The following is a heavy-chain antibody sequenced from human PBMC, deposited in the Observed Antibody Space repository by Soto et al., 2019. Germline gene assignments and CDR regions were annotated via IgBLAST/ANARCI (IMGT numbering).Heavy chain of an antibody. CDR1: GGTFSSYA. Sequence: AASVKVSCKASGGTFSSYAISWVRQAPGQGLEWMGGIIPIFGTANYAQKFQGRVTITADESTSTAYMELSSLRSEDTAVYYCARALTMVRGRGARYGMDVWGQGTTVTVSS. CDR3: ARALTMVRGRGARYGMDV. V-gene: IGHV1-69*13. D-gene: IGHD3-10*01. CDR2: IIPIFGTA. J-gene: IGHJ6*02.